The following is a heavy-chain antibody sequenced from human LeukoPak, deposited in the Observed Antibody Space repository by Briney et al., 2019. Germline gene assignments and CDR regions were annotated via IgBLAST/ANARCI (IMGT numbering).Heavy chain of an antibody. Sequence: GSLRLSCAASGFTFSSYAMSWVRQAPGKGLEWVSAISGSGGSTYYADSVKGRFTISRDKSKNTLYLQMNSLRAEDTAVYYCATRGHCSSTSCYADYYGMDVWGKGTTVTVSS. D-gene: IGHD2-2*01. CDR1: GFTFSSYA. CDR3: ATRGHCSSTSCYADYYGMDV. CDR2: ISGSGGST. J-gene: IGHJ6*04. V-gene: IGHV3-23*01.